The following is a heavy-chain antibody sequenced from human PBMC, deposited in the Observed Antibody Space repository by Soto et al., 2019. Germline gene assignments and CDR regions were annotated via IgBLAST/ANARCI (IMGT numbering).Heavy chain of an antibody. Sequence: QVQLQESGPGLVKPSETLSLTCTVSGGSISSYYWSWIRQPAGKGLEWIGRIYTSGSTNYNPSLKSRGTMAGDTSKNQFSLKRSSVTAADTAVYYWARERRLVAATHYDYDGMDVWGQGTTVTVSS. J-gene: IGHJ6*02. CDR3: ARERRLVAATHYDYDGMDV. V-gene: IGHV4-4*07. CDR1: GGSISSYY. D-gene: IGHD2-15*01. CDR2: IYTSGST.